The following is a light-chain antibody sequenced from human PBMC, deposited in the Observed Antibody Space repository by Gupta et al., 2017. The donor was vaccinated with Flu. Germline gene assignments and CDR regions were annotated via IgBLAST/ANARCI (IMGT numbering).Light chain of an antibody. CDR1: SANVGNQG. CDR3: SAWDSSLRARL. CDR2: RNN. Sequence: LTCTGNSANVGNQGAAWLQQHQGHPPKLLSSRNNDRPSGISERFSASRSGNTASLTITGLQAEDEGDYYCSAWDSSLRARLFGGGTSLTV. J-gene: IGLJ3*02. V-gene: IGLV10-54*04.